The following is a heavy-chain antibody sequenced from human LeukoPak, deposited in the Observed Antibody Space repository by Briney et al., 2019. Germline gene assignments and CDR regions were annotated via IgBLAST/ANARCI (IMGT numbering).Heavy chain of an antibody. CDR3: AKAGSGWIFDN. V-gene: IGHV3-23*01. CDR1: GFTFSSYA. J-gene: IGHJ4*02. D-gene: IGHD6-19*01. CDR2: ISGSGVST. Sequence: PGGSLRLPCAASGFTFSSYAMSWVRQAPGKGLEWVSGISGSGVSTYYADSVKGRFTISRDNSKNTLYLQMNSLRAEDTAVYYCAKAGSGWIFDNWGQGTLVTVSS.